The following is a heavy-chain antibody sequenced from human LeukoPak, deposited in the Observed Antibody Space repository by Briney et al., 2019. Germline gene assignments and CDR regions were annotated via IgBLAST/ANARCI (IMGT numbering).Heavy chain of an antibody. CDR1: GFNLNSYA. J-gene: IGHJ4*02. D-gene: IGHD6-6*01. CDR3: AKEYTPSSPLGELDS. CDR2: IRHDEATS. V-gene: IGHV3-30*02. Sequence: GGSLRLSCAVSGFNLNSYAMHWVRQAPGKGLEWVAVIRHDEATSFYADSVQGRFTISRDTSKKLLYLQMNSLRVEDTAVYYCAKEYTPSSPLGELDSWGQGTLVTVSS.